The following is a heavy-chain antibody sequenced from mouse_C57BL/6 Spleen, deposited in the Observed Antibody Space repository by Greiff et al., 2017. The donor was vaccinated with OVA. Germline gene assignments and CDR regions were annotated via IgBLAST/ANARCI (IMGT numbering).Heavy chain of an antibody. J-gene: IGHJ1*03. CDR2: ISSGGDYI. Sequence: EVKVVESGEGLVKPGGSLKLSCAASGFTFSSYAMSWVRQTPEKRLEWVAYISSGGDYIYYADTVKGRFTISRDNARNTLYLQMSSLKSEDTAMYYCTNFYNWYFDVWGTGTTVTVSS. V-gene: IGHV5-9-1*02. CDR3: TNFYNWYFDV. CDR1: GFTFSSYA. D-gene: IGHD2-12*01.